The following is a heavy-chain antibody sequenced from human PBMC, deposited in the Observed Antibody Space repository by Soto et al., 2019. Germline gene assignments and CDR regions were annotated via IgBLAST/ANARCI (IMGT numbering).Heavy chain of an antibody. CDR2: IYFSGST. CDR1: GDSISSNNYY. J-gene: IGHJ1*01. CDR3: AKHGPVNSGYYLGYFQH. V-gene: IGHV4-39*01. D-gene: IGHD5-12*01. Sequence: QLQLQESGPGLVKPSETLSLTCTVSGDSISSNNYYWGWIRQPPGRGLEWIGSIYFSGSTNYNPSLKSRVTISVDTSKNQFSLRLNSVTAADTAVYSCAKHGPVNSGYYLGYFQHWGQGTLVTVSS.